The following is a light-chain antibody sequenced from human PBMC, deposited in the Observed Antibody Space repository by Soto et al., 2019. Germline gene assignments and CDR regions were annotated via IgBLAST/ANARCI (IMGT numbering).Light chain of an antibody. J-gene: IGKJ1*01. CDR3: QQYGSSP. CDR2: GAA. V-gene: IGKV3-20*01. Sequence: EIVLTQSPGTLSLSPGERATLSCRASQSVSSSYLAWYQQKPGQAPRLLIYGAASRATGIPDRFSGSGSGKDFTLTISRLEPEDYAVYYCQQYGSSPFGQGPKVEIK. CDR1: QSVSSSY.